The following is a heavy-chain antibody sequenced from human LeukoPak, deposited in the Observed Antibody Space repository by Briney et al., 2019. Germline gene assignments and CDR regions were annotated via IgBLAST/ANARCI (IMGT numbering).Heavy chain of an antibody. CDR1: GFALSSYW. CDR3: ARGAVRGVLLSYYYYYTDV. Sequence: QSGGSLRLSCAASGFALSSYWMSWVRQAPGEGLEWVANIKQDGSEKYYGDSVKGRFTISRDNAKNSLYLQMNSLRAEDTAVYYCARGAVRGVLLSYYYYYTDVWGKGTTVTISS. V-gene: IGHV3-7*01. D-gene: IGHD3-10*01. J-gene: IGHJ6*03. CDR2: IKQDGSEK.